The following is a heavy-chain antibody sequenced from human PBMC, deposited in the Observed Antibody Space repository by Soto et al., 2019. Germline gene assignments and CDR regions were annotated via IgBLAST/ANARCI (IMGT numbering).Heavy chain of an antibody. J-gene: IGHJ6*03. CDR2: IFYSGST. D-gene: IGHD3-16*01. CDR3: ARHWVDLSGPGGSYYYYYMDV. CDR1: GSSISSYY. Sequence: PSETLSLTCTVSGSSISSYYWSWIRHPPGKGLERIGYIFYSGSTNYNPSLKSRVTISVDTSKNQFSLKLSSVTAADTAVYYCARHWVDLSGPGGSYYYYYMDVWGKGTTVTVSS. V-gene: IGHV4-59*08.